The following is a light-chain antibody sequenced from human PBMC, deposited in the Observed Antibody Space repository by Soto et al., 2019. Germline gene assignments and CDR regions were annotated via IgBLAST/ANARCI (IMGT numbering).Light chain of an antibody. CDR1: QSVNTR. CDR2: LAS. V-gene: IGKV3-20*01. CDR3: QQYGSSPRT. J-gene: IGKJ1*01. Sequence: EILLTQSPATLSAFPGYRFTLSCRASQSVNTRLAWYQHKPGQAPRLLIYLASNRAAGVPARFSGSGSGTDFTLTISRLEPEDFAVYYCQQYGSSPRTFGQGTKVDI.